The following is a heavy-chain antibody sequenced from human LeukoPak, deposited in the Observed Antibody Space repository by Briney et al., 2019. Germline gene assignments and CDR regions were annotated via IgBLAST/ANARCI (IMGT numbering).Heavy chain of an antibody. J-gene: IGHJ5*02. CDR3: ARDLVPIAAAGTIGNWFDP. Sequence: PGGSLRLSCAASGFTFSDYYMSWIRQAPGKGLEWVSYISSSGSTIYYADSVKGRFTISRDNAKNSLYLQMNSLRAEDTAVYYCARDLVPIAAAGTIGNWFDPWGQGTLVTVSS. CDR2: ISSSGSTI. D-gene: IGHD6-13*01. V-gene: IGHV3-11*01. CDR1: GFTFSDYY.